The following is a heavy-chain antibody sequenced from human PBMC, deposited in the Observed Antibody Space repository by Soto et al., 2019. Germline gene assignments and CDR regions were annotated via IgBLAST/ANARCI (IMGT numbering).Heavy chain of an antibody. CDR1: GDSVSSNSAA. D-gene: IGHD6-19*01. J-gene: IGHJ6*04. Sequence: PSQTLSLTCAISGDSVSSNSAAWNWIRQPPSRGLEWLGRTYYRSKWYNDYAVSVKSRITINPDTSKNQFSLQLNSVTPEDTAVYYCYLQWLKGGGYGMDVWGKGTTVTVSS. V-gene: IGHV6-1*01. CDR2: TYYRSKWYN. CDR3: YLQWLKGGGYGMDV.